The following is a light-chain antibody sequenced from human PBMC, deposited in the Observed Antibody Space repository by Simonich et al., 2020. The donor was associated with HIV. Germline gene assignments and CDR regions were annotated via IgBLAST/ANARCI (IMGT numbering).Light chain of an antibody. J-gene: IGKJ5*01. CDR3: QQFGNSPPSIT. CDR1: QSLSSNY. CDR2: GAS. Sequence: EIVLTQSPGTLSLSPGERATLSCRASQSLSSNYLAWYQQKPGLAPRLLIHGASSRITGIPNRFSGSGSGTDFTLTISRLEPEDFAVYYCQQFGNSPPSITFGQGTRLEIK. V-gene: IGKV3-20*01.